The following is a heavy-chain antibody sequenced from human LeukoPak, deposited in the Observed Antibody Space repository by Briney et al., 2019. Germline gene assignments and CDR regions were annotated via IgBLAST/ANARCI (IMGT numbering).Heavy chain of an antibody. Sequence: SETLSLTCTVSGGSISGHYWSWIRQPPGKGLEYIGFIYYSGSTNYNPSLKSRVTISVDRSKNQFSLKLSSVTAADTAVYYCARGVTIPSQQLFDYWGQGTLVTVSS. CDR2: IYYSGST. CDR3: ARGVTIPSQQLFDY. CDR1: GGSISGHY. J-gene: IGHJ4*02. D-gene: IGHD3-9*01. V-gene: IGHV4-59*11.